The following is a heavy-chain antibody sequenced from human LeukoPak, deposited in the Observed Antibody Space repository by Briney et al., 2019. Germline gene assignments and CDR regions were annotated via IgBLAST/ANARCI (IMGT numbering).Heavy chain of an antibody. J-gene: IGHJ4*02. D-gene: IGHD4-11*01. CDR3: AKSDYSDYYFDS. Sequence: GRSLRLSCAASGFIFSSYGMHWVRQAPGKGLEWVAVISYDGSNTKYADSVEGRFSISRDNSKNTVYLQMNSLRAEDTAVYYCAKSDYSDYYFDSWGQGTLVTVSP. CDR2: ISYDGSNT. V-gene: IGHV3-30*18. CDR1: GFIFSSYG.